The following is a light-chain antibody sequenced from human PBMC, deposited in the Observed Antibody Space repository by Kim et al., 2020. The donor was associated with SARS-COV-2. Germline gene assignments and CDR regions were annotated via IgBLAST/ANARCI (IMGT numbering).Light chain of an antibody. CDR3: QHSNSFPYT. Sequence: DIQMTQSPSSVSASVGDRVTITCRASQDIRSWLAWYQQKPGKAPKLLIYGAPNLLSGVPSRFSGSGSGTDFTLTISGLQPDDFATYYCQHSNSFPYTFGQGTKLEI. J-gene: IGKJ2*01. CDR1: QDIRSW. CDR2: GAP. V-gene: IGKV1D-12*01.